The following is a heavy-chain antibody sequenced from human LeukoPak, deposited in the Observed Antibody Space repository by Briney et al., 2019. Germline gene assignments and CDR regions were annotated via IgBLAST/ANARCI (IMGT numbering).Heavy chain of an antibody. CDR2: ISYDGSNK. CDR3: ARLQRYRGPFDY. D-gene: IGHD1-26*01. V-gene: IGHV3-30-3*01. Sequence: GRSLRLSCAASGFTFSSYAMHWVRQAPGKGLEWVAVISYDGSNKYYADSVKGRFTISRDNSKNTLYLQMNRLRAEDTAVYYCARLQRYRGPFDYWGQGTLVTVSS. J-gene: IGHJ4*02. CDR1: GFTFSSYA.